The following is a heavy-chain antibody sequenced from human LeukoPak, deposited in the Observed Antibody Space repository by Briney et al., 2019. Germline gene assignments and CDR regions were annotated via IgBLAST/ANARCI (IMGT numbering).Heavy chain of an antibody. J-gene: IGHJ4*02. Sequence: ASVKVSCKASGGTFSSYAISWVRQAPGQGLEWMGRIIPILGIANYAQKFQGRVTITADKSTSTAYMELSSLRSEGTAVYYCARDTRATSFDYWGQGTLVTVSS. CDR3: ARDTRATSFDY. D-gene: IGHD5-12*01. V-gene: IGHV1-69*04. CDR1: GGTFSSYA. CDR2: IIPILGIA.